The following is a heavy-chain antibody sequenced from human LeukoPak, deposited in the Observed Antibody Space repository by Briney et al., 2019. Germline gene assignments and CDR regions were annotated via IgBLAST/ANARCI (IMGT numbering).Heavy chain of an antibody. Sequence: GESLKISCKGSGYSFTSYWIGWVRQMPGKGLEWMGIIYPGDSDTRYSPSFQGQVTISADKSISTAYLQWSSLKASDTAMYYCARLGYDFWSGYYKDYYYGMGVWGQGTTVTVSS. D-gene: IGHD3-3*01. CDR2: IYPGDSDT. CDR3: ARLGYDFWSGYYKDYYYGMGV. CDR1: GYSFTSYW. J-gene: IGHJ6*02. V-gene: IGHV5-51*01.